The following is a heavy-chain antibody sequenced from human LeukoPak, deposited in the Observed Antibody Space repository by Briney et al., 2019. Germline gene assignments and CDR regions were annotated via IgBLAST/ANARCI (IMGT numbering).Heavy chain of an antibody. CDR1: GYSFTSYW. Sequence: GESLKISCRGSGYSFTSYWIGWVRQMPGKGLEWMGIIYPGDSDTRYSPSFQGQVTISADKSISTAYLQWSSLKASDTAMYYCARHRGSSWYYMDVWGKGTTVTVSS. D-gene: IGHD6-13*01. V-gene: IGHV5-51*01. CDR3: ARHRGSSWYYMDV. J-gene: IGHJ6*03. CDR2: IYPGDSDT.